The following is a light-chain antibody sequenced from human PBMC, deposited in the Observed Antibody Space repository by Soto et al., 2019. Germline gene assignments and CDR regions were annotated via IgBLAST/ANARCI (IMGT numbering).Light chain of an antibody. V-gene: IGLV2-14*01. Sequence: QSVLTPPASVSGSLGRTITLSCTGSGGDIGAYNYVSWYQQHPGKAPKLIIYGVTHRPSGVSSRFSASKSAYTASLTISALQAEDEADYYCSSFTTTYFYVFGPGTKVTVL. CDR1: GGDIGAYNY. J-gene: IGLJ1*01. CDR3: SSFTTTYFYV. CDR2: GVT.